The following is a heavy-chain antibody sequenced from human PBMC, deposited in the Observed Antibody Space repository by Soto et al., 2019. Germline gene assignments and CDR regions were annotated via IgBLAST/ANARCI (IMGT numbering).Heavy chain of an antibody. CDR1: GFTFTSYA. D-gene: IGHD5-18*01. V-gene: IGHV3-23*01. CDR2: ISGRGAST. Sequence: LRLSCAASGFTFTSYAMTWVRQAPGKGLEWLSTISGRGASTYDTDSVKGRFTISRDNSKNMLYLQLNSLRAEDTAVYYCAKAGRGHSYSYYYDCWGQGTLVTVSS. CDR3: AKAGRGHSYSYYYDC. J-gene: IGHJ4*02.